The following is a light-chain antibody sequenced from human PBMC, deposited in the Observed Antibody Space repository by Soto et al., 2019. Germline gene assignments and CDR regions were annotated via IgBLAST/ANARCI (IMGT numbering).Light chain of an antibody. CDR2: GAS. V-gene: IGKV3-15*01. J-gene: IGKJ1*01. Sequence: ERVLTQSPGTLSVSPGERATLSCRASQSVSSKLAWYQQKPGQAPRLLFYGASTGATGIPARFSGSGSETEFTRSISSLQSEDFAVYYCQQYNNWPGTFGQGTKVDIK. CDR1: QSVSSK. CDR3: QQYNNWPGT.